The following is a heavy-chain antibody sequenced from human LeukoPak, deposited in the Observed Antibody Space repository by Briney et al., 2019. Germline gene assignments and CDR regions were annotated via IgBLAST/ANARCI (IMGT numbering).Heavy chain of an antibody. D-gene: IGHD3-22*01. V-gene: IGHV3-33*06. Sequence: GRSLRLSCAASGFTFSSYGMHWVRQAPGKGLEWVAVIWYDGSNKYYADSVKGRFTISRDNSENTLYLQTNRLRAEDTAVYYCSKAYYYDSSGYIPYFDYWGQGTLVTVSS. CDR3: SKAYYYDSSGYIPYFDY. CDR2: IWYDGSNK. CDR1: GFTFSSYG. J-gene: IGHJ4*02.